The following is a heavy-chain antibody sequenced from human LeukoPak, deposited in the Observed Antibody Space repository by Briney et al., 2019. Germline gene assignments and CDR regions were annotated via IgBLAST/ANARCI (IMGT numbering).Heavy chain of an antibody. V-gene: IGHV3-30*02. J-gene: IGHJ6*03. CDR2: IRYDGSGK. Sequence: GGSLRLSCAASGFTFSSYGMHWVRQAPGKGLEWVAFIRYDGSGKYYADSVKGRFTISRDNSKSTLYLQMNSLRAEDTAVYYCAKGSKAVVFTRDHYMDVWGKGTTVTFSS. D-gene: IGHD3-22*01. CDR3: AKGSKAVVFTRDHYMDV. CDR1: GFTFSSYG.